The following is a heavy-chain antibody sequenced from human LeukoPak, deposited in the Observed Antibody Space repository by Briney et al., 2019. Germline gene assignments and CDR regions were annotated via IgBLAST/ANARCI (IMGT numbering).Heavy chain of an antibody. CDR2: IYYSGST. CDR3: ARDDGDWFDP. D-gene: IGHD3-10*01. V-gene: IGHV4-59*01. Sequence: SETLSLTCTVSGGSISSYYWSWIRQPPGKGLEWIGYIYYSGSTNYNPSLKSRVTISVDTSKNQFSLKLSSVTAADTAVYYCARDDGDWFDPWGQGTLVTVSS. J-gene: IGHJ5*02. CDR1: GGSISSYY.